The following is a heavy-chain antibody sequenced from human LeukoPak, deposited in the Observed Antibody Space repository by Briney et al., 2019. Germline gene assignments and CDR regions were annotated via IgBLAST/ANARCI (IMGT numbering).Heavy chain of an antibody. CDR2: IYYSGST. J-gene: IGHJ4*02. Sequence: NASETLSVTCTVSGGSISSSSYYWGWIRQPPGKGLEWIGSIYYSGSTYYNPSLKSRVTISVDTSKNQFSLKLSSVTAADTAVYYCARLGLRSGTSNWGQGTLVTVSS. CDR1: GGSISSSSYY. V-gene: IGHV4-39*01. D-gene: IGHD3-10*01. CDR3: ARLGLRSGTSN.